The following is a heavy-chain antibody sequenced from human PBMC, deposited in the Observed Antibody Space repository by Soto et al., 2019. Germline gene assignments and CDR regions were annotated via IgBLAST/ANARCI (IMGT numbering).Heavy chain of an antibody. CDR1: GGSISSYY. D-gene: IGHD4-17*01. V-gene: IGHV4-59*08. J-gene: IGHJ4*02. CDR2: IYYSGST. Sequence: SETLSLTCTVSGGSISSYYWSWIRQPPGKGLEWIGYIYYSGSTNHNPSLKSRVTISVDTSKNQLSLKLSSVTAADTAVYYCARRYGYYFDYWGQGTLVTVSS. CDR3: ARRYGYYFDY.